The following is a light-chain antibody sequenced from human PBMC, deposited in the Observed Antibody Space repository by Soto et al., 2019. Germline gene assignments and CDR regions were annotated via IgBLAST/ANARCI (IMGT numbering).Light chain of an antibody. CDR1: QSVSSY. CDR2: DAS. CDR3: QQGVT. Sequence: EIVLTQSPATLSLSPGERATLSCRASQSVSSYLAWYQQKPGQPPRLLIYDASNRATGIPARFSGSGSGTDFTLTISRLEPEDFAVYYCQQGVTFGGGTKVEIK. J-gene: IGKJ4*01. V-gene: IGKV3-11*01.